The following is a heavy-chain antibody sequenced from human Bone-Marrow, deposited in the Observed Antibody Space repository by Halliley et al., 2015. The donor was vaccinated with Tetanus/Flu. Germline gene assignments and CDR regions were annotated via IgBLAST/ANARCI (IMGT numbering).Heavy chain of an antibody. D-gene: IGHD1-26*01. V-gene: IGHV3-23*01. CDR3: ASSSSGSYDY. CDR2: IDGSGTAT. Sequence: SLRLSCAASGFTFTTYAMNWVRQAPGKGLEWVSAIDGSGTATQYVDSVRGRFTISRDNSKNTVYLQMNSLRTEDTAVYYCASSSSGSYDYWGQGTLVTVSS. J-gene: IGHJ4*02. CDR1: GFTFTTYA.